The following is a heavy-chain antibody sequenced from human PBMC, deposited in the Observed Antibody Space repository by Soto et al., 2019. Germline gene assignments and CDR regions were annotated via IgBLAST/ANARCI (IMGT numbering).Heavy chain of an antibody. Sequence: GGSLRLSCAASGFTFSSYEMNWVRQAPGKGLEWVSYISSSGSTIYYADSVKGRFTISRDNAKNSLHLQMNSLRAEDTAVYYCAREEGSRATPSYYYYGMDVWGQGTTVTVSS. CDR3: AREEGSRATPSYYYYGMDV. V-gene: IGHV3-48*03. CDR2: ISSSGSTI. CDR1: GFTFSSYE. D-gene: IGHD6-13*01. J-gene: IGHJ6*02.